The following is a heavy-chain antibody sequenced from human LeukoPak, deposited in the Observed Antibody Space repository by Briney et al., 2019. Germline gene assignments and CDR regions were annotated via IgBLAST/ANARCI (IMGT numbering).Heavy chain of an antibody. J-gene: IGHJ4*02. CDR3: ARGGFGYDSSGYSVDY. CDR1: GGCISSYY. D-gene: IGHD3-22*01. CDR2: IYYSGST. Sequence: SETLSLTCTVSGGCISSYYWSWIRQPPGKGLECIGYIYYSGSTNYNPSLKSRVTISADTSKNQFSLKLSSVTAADTAVYYCARGGFGYDSSGYSVDYWGQGTLVTVSS. V-gene: IGHV4-59*01.